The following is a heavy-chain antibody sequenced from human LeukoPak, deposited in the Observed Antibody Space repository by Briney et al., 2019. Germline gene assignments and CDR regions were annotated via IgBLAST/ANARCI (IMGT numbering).Heavy chain of an antibody. CDR2: IYYSGSA. Sequence: SETLSLTXTVSGGSISSXXXXXXRQPPGXXXXXXXXIYYSGSADYNPSLNSRVTISVDTSKNQFSLKLSSVTAADTAVYYCARAVSGTSGAKVFDYWGQGTLVTVSS. CDR1: GGSISSXX. J-gene: IGHJ4*02. CDR3: ARAVSGTSGAKVFDY. D-gene: IGHD2-2*01. V-gene: IGHV4-59*08.